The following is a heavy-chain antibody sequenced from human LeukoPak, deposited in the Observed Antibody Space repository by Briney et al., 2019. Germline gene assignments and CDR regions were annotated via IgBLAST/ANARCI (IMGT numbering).Heavy chain of an antibody. J-gene: IGHJ4*02. Sequence: GGSLRLSCAASGFTFSNYAMNWVRQAPGKGLEWVSSITSRADSIYYAPSVRGRFTISRDNSKNTLYLQMSSLQAEDTAVYYCAKGSLISCGGARCYELDYWGQGTLVTVSS. CDR1: GFTFSNYA. D-gene: IGHD2-15*01. CDR3: AKGSLISCGGARCYELDY. CDR2: ITSRADSI. V-gene: IGHV3-23*01.